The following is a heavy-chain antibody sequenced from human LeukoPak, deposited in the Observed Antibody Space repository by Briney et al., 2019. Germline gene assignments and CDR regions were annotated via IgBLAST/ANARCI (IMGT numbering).Heavy chain of an antibody. CDR3: ARDLSLRTMVRGQRDLITHPYFDY. Sequence: PGGSLRLSCAASGFTFSSYWMNWARQAPGKGLEWVASINHNGNVNYYVDSVKGRFTISRDNAKNSLYLQMSNLRAEDTAVYYCARDLSLRTMVRGQRDLITHPYFDYWGQGTLVTVSS. V-gene: IGHV3-7*03. J-gene: IGHJ4*02. D-gene: IGHD3-10*01. CDR1: GFTFSSYW. CDR2: INHNGNVN.